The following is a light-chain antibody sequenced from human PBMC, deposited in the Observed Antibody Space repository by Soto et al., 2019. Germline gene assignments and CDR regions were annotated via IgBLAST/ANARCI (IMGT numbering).Light chain of an antibody. Sequence: QSALTQPASVSGSPGQSITISCTGTSSDVGGYNYVSWYQQHPGKAPKLMIYEVTNRPSGVSTRFSGSKSGNTASLTISGLQAEDEAEYYCSSYTGSNSCVFGGGTKRTVL. J-gene: IGLJ3*02. CDR1: SSDVGGYNY. CDR3: SSYTGSNSCV. CDR2: EVT. V-gene: IGLV2-14*01.